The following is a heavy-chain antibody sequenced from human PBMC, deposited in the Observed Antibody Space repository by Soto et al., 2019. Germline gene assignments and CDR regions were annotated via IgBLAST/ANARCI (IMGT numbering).Heavy chain of an antibody. CDR3: ARDLSGYYDILTGYSNNWFDP. Sequence: ASVKVSCKASGYTFTSYAMHWVRQAPGQRLERMGWINAGNGNTKYSQKLQGRVTMTTDTSTSTAYMELRSLRSDDTAVYYCARDLSGYYDILTGYSNNWFDPWGQGTLVTVSS. D-gene: IGHD3-9*01. CDR1: GYTFTSYA. J-gene: IGHJ5*02. V-gene: IGHV1-3*01. CDR2: INAGNGNT.